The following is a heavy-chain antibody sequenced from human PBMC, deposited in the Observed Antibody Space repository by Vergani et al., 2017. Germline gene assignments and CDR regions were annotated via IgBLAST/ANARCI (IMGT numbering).Heavy chain of an antibody. D-gene: IGHD2-21*02. CDR2: SYSSGST. Sequence: VQLQESGPGLLKPSQTLSLTCSVAGDSISSGNYYWNWIRQPAGKGLEWMGRSYSSGSTSYNPSIKSRITMALDTSKNQFSLSLSSVTAADTAVYYCARVTFLHAFDNWGQGTVVTVSS. V-gene: IGHV4-61*02. J-gene: IGHJ3*02. CDR1: GDSISSGNYY. CDR3: ARVTFLHAFDN.